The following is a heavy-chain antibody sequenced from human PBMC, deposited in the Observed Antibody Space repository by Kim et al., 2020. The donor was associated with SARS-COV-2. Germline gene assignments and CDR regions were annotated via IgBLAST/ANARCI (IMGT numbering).Heavy chain of an antibody. Sequence: SETLSLTCTVSGGSISSSSYYWGWIRQPPGKGLEWIGSIYYSGSTYYNPSLKSRVTISVDTSKNQFSLKLSSVTAADTAVYYCARGITMIVVVIKFTGFDYWGQGTLVTVSS. CDR2: IYYSGST. V-gene: IGHV4-39*01. CDR3: ARGITMIVVVIKFTGFDY. CDR1: GGSISSSSYY. J-gene: IGHJ4*02. D-gene: IGHD3-22*01.